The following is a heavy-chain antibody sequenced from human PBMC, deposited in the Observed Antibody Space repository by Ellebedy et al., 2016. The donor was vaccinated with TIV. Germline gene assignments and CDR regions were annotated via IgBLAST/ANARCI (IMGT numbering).Heavy chain of an antibody. CDR1: GLTFAPYA. V-gene: IGHV3-30*04. Sequence: PGGSLRLSCAASGLTFAPYAMHWVRQAPGKGLEWVAVISDDGSHKFYADSVKGRFTISRDNSRTTVYMQLNSLRAEDTAVYYCARDRETQGGLWSALDYWGQGTLVTVSS. J-gene: IGHJ4*02. CDR3: ARDRETQGGLWSALDY. CDR2: ISDDGSHK. D-gene: IGHD2-21*01.